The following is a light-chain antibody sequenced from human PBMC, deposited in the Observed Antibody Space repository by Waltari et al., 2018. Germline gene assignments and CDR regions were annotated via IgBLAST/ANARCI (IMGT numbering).Light chain of an antibody. V-gene: IGKV1-5*03. CDR1: QSVKNN. J-gene: IGKJ4*01. CDR2: KSS. Sequence: DIQMTQSPSTLSAYVGDRVIITCRASQSVKNNLAWYQQKPGKAPKVLVHKSSRLESGVPSRCSGSGYGTEFTLTISSLQPDDFATYYCQEYDSLPVTFGGGTKVEIK. CDR3: QEYDSLPVT.